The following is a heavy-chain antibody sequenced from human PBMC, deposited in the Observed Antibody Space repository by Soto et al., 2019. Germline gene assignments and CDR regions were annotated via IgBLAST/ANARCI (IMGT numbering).Heavy chain of an antibody. Sequence: SETLSLTCAVYGGSLSCYYWSWIRQPPGKGLEWIGEINHSGSTNYSPSLKSRVTILVDTSKNQFSLQLSSVTAADTAMYYCARGDFAWEPSTDYWGQGTLVTVSS. D-gene: IGHD3-3*01. CDR1: GGSLSCYY. J-gene: IGHJ4*02. CDR3: ARGDFAWEPSTDY. CDR2: INHSGST. V-gene: IGHV4-34*01.